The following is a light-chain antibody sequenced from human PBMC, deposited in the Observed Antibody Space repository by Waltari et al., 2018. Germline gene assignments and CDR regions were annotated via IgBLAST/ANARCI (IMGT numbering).Light chain of an antibody. CDR1: QSVSSY. V-gene: IGKV3-11*01. CDR2: DAS. Sequence: EVVLTQSPATLSLSPGERATLSCRASQSVSSYLAWYQQKPGQVPRLLIYDASNRTTGIPARFSGSGSGTDFALTISSLEPEDFAVYYCQQYSNWPGTFGQGTKVEIK. J-gene: IGKJ1*01. CDR3: QQYSNWPGT.